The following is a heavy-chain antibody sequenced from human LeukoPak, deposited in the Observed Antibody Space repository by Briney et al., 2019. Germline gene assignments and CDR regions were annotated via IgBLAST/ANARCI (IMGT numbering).Heavy chain of an antibody. CDR2: IYYSGST. J-gene: IGHJ4*02. CDR1: GGSIRTYY. D-gene: IGHD6-19*01. Sequence: SETLSLTCTVSGGSIRTYYWSWIRQPPGKGLEWIGYIYYSGSTDYNPSLKSRVTTSVDTSKNQFSLKLSSVTAADTAVYYCAGGSGWYDYWGQGTLVTVSS. V-gene: IGHV4-59*08. CDR3: AGGSGWYDY.